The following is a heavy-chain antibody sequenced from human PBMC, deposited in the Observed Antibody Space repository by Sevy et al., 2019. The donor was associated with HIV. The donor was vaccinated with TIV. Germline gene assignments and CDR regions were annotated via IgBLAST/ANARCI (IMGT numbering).Heavy chain of an antibody. Sequence: GGSLRLSCAASGFTFSSYWMGWVRQAPGKGLEWAATINEDGSEKSYVDSVKGRFTISRDNAKNALYLHMNSLRAEDAAVYYCGRGPLITRAGTYWGQGALVTVSS. CDR2: INEDGSEK. D-gene: IGHD6-13*01. CDR3: GRGPLITRAGTY. V-gene: IGHV3-7*04. CDR1: GFTFSSYW. J-gene: IGHJ4*02.